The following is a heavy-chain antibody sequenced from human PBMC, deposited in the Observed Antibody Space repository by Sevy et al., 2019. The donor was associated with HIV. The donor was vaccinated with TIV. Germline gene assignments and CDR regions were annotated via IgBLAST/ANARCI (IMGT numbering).Heavy chain of an antibody. V-gene: IGHV1-2*02. CDR1: GYTFTGYY. CDR3: ARLWRLGAAAGSNQGY. J-gene: IGHJ4*02. D-gene: IGHD6-13*01. CDR2: INPNSGGT. Sequence: ASVKVSCKAYGYTFTGYYMHWVRQAPGQGLEWMGWINPNSGGTNYAQKFQGRVTMTRDTSISTAYMELSRLRSDDTAVYYCARLWRLGAAAGSNQGYWGQGTLVTVSS.